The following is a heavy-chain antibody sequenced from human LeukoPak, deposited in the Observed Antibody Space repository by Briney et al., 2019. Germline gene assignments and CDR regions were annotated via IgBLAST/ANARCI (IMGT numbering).Heavy chain of an antibody. CDR2: ISGSGGST. CDR3: AKDSKPYIVVVVAATRGWFDP. J-gene: IGHJ5*02. D-gene: IGHD2-15*01. Sequence: GGSLRLSCAASGFTFSSYSMSWVRQAPGKGLEWVSAISGSGGSTYYAYSVKGRFTISRDNSKNPLYLQMNSLRAEDTAVYYCAKDSKPYIVVVVAATRGWFDPWGQGTLVTVSS. V-gene: IGHV3-23*01. CDR1: GFTFSSYS.